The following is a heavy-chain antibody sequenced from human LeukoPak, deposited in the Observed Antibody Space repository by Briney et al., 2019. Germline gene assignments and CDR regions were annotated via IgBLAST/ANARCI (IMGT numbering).Heavy chain of an antibody. D-gene: IGHD1-26*01. Sequence: ASVKVSCKASGYTFTKYWMHWVRQAPGQGLEWMGVINPSGGNIHYAQTFQGRVTMTRDTSARTVYMELSSLRSEDTAFYYCARDIVGAATETFDYWGQGTLVTVSS. V-gene: IGHV1-46*01. CDR2: INPSGGNI. CDR3: ARDIVGAATETFDY. CDR1: GYTFTKYW. J-gene: IGHJ4*02.